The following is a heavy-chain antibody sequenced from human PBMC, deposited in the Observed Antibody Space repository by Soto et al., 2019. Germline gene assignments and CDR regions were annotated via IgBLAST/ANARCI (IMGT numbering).Heavy chain of an antibody. V-gene: IGHV3-15*01. Sequence: PGGSLRLSCAASGFTFINAWMSWVRQAPGKGLEWVGRIKSKTDGGTTDYTAPVKGRFTISRDDSKNTLYLQMNSLKTEDTAVYYCTTDRPTIFGVVTLPGGYYYMDVWGKGTTVTVS. CDR2: IKSKTDGGTT. D-gene: IGHD3-3*01. CDR3: TTDRPTIFGVVTLPGGYYYMDV. CDR1: GFTFINAW. J-gene: IGHJ6*03.